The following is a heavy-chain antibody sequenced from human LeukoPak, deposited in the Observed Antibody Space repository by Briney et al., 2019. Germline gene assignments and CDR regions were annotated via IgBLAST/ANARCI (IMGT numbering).Heavy chain of an antibody. V-gene: IGHV1-8*03. J-gene: IGHJ4*02. Sequence: ASVKVSCKASGYTFTSYDINWMRQATGQGLEWMGWTNPNSGYTGYAQKFQGRVTITRDTSISTAYMELSSLRSEDTAVYYCARVAGSIDYWGQGTLVTVSS. CDR2: TNPNSGYT. D-gene: IGHD6-19*01. CDR3: ARVAGSIDY. CDR1: GYTFTSYD.